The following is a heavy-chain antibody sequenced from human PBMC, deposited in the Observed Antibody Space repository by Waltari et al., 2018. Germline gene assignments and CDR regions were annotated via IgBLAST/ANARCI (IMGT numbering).Heavy chain of an antibody. Sequence: EVQLVESGGGLVQPGGSLRLSCAASGFTFSSYWMSWVRQAPGKGLEWVANIKQDGSEKYYVDSVKGRFTSSRDNAKNSLYLQRNSLRAEDTAVYYCARAQDYYDSSGYYERYYYYYYMDVWGKGTTVTVSS. CDR1: GFTFSSYW. CDR2: IKQDGSEK. D-gene: IGHD3-22*01. CDR3: ARAQDYYDSSGYYERYYYYYYMDV. V-gene: IGHV3-7*01. J-gene: IGHJ6*03.